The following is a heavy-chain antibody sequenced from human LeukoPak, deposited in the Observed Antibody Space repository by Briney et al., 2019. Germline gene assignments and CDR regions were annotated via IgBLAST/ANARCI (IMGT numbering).Heavy chain of an antibody. CDR1: GYTFTSYY. J-gene: IGHJ5*02. D-gene: IGHD6-19*01. V-gene: IGHV1-46*01. CDR2: INPSGGST. CDR3: ARTRGRKNNSGWQGLTPVPPFDP. Sequence: ASVKVSCKASGYTFTSYYMHWVRQAPGQGLEWMGIINPSGGSTSYAQKFQGRVTMTRDTSTSTVYMELSSLRSEDTAVYYCARTRGRKNNSGWQGLTPVPPFDPWGQGTLVTVPS.